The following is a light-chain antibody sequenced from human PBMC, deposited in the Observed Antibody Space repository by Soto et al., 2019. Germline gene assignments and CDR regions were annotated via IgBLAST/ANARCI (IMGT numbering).Light chain of an antibody. CDR1: QIINTW. V-gene: IGKV1-5*03. Sequence: DIQMTQSPSSLSASVGDRVTITCRASQIINTWLAWYQQKPGKAPKLLIYRASNLVNGVTSRFSGSGSGTEFTLTISSLQPDDFSIYYFQQYETYSGTFGPGTKADL. CDR2: RAS. CDR3: QQYETYSGT. J-gene: IGKJ3*01.